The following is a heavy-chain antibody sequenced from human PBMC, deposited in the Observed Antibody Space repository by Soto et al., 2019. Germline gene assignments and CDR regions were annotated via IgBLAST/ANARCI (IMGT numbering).Heavy chain of an antibody. CDR2: ISSSSDTM. J-gene: IGHJ4*02. Sequence: EVQLVESGGVLVQPGGSLRLSCAASGFTFSSFSMNWVRQAPGKGLEWVSYISSSSDTMYYADSVEGRFTISRGNAKNSLYLQLNSLRAEDTAVYYCARGTPTDYWGQGTLVTVSS. CDR3: ARGTPTDY. V-gene: IGHV3-48*01. CDR1: GFTFSSFS.